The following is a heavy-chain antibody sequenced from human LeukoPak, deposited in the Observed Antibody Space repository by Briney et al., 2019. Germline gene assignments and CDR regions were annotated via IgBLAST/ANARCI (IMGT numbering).Heavy chain of an antibody. V-gene: IGHV5-51*01. Sequence: GESLKISCKGSGYSFATYWIAWVRQMPGRGLEWMGIIYPGDSDTRYSPSFQGQVTISADKSISTAYLQWSSLKASDTAMYYCARPYDSSGYDAFDIWGQGTMVTVSS. CDR1: GYSFATYW. CDR3: ARPYDSSGYDAFDI. D-gene: IGHD3-22*01. J-gene: IGHJ3*02. CDR2: IYPGDSDT.